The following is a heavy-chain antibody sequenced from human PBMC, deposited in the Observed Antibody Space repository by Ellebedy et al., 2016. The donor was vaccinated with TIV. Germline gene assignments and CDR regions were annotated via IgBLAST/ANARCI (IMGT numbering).Heavy chain of an antibody. J-gene: IGHJ4*02. Sequence: GGSLRLSXAASGFTFSSYAMSWVRQAPGKGLEWVSAISGSGGSTYYADSVKGRFTISRDNSKNTLYLQMNSLRAEDTAVYYCANGGVPASFDYWGQGTLVTVSS. V-gene: IGHV3-23*01. CDR2: ISGSGGST. D-gene: IGHD2-2*01. CDR1: GFTFSSYA. CDR3: ANGGVPASFDY.